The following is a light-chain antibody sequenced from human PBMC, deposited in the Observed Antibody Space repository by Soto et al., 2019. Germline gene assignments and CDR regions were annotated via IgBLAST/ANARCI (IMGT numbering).Light chain of an antibody. CDR2: GAS. J-gene: IGKJ2*01. V-gene: IGKV3-15*01. Sequence: EIVMTQSPATLSVSPGERATLSCRASQTVASNVAWYQQKPGQAPRLLIHGASTRATGVSARFSGTGSGTEFALTSSSLQSEDFAVYYCQQYHNWPPQYTFGQGTRLQIK. CDR1: QTVASN. CDR3: QQYHNWPPQYT.